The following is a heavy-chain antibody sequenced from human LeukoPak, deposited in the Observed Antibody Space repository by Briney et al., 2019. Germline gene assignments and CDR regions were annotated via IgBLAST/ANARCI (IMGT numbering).Heavy chain of an antibody. Sequence: GGSLRLSCAASGFTFSSYAVSWVRQAPGKGLEWVSSISGSGGSTYSADSVKGRFTISRDNSKNTLYLQMNSLRAEDTALYYCAKDRSCTNDICHGDFDYWGQGTLVSVSS. V-gene: IGHV3-23*01. CDR3: AKDRSCTNDICHGDFDY. D-gene: IGHD2-8*01. CDR1: GFTFSSYA. J-gene: IGHJ4*02. CDR2: ISGSGGST.